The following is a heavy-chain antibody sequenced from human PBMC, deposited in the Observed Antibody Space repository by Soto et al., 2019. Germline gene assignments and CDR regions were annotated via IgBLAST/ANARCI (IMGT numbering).Heavy chain of an antibody. Sequence: PGGSLRLSCAASGFTFSDHYMDWVRQAPGKGLEWVGRTRNKANSYTTEYAASVKGRFTISRDDSKNSLYLQMNSLRAEDTAVYYCARDLPYSSSPDAFDIWGQGTMVTVSS. CDR3: ARDLPYSSSPDAFDI. CDR1: GFTFSDHY. V-gene: IGHV3-72*01. J-gene: IGHJ3*02. D-gene: IGHD6-13*01. CDR2: TRNKANSYTT.